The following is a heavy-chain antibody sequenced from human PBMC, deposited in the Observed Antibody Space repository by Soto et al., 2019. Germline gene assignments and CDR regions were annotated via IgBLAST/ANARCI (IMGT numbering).Heavy chain of an antibody. V-gene: IGHV3-23*01. D-gene: IGHD3-3*01. J-gene: IGHJ4*02. CDR1: GFTFSSYA. CDR3: AKDPQYYDFWSGYGN. Sequence: GGSLRLSCAASGFTFSSYAMSWVRQAPGKGLEWVSAISGSGGSTYYADSVKGRFTISRDNSKNTLYLQMNSLRAEDTAVYYCAKDPQYYDFWSGYGNWGQGTLVTVSS. CDR2: ISGSGGST.